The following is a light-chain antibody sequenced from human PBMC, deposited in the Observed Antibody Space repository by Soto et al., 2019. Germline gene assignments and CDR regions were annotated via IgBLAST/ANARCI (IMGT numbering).Light chain of an antibody. V-gene: IGLV3-21*02. CDR2: DDS. CDR3: QVWDSSSDHYV. CDR1: NIGTKS. J-gene: IGLJ1*01. Sequence: SYELNQPPSVSVAPGQTARITCGGNNIGTKSVHWYQQETGQAPVLAVYDDSDRPSGIPERFSGSNSGNTATLTISRVEAGDEADYYCQVWDSSSDHYVFGTGTKLTVL.